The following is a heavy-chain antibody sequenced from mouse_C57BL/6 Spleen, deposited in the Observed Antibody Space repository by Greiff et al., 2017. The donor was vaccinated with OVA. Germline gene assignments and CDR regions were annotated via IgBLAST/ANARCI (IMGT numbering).Heavy chain of an antibody. D-gene: IGHD5-1*01. V-gene: IGHV1-82*01. CDR1: GYAFSSSW. CDR3: ASSYLYYFDY. CDR2: IYPGDGDT. J-gene: IGHJ2*01. Sequence: QVQLKQSGPELVKPGASVKISCKASGYAFSSSWMNWVKQRPGKGLEWIGRIYPGDGDTNYNGKFKGKATLTADKSSSTAYMQLSSLTSEDSAVYFCASSYLYYFDYWGQGTTLTVSS.